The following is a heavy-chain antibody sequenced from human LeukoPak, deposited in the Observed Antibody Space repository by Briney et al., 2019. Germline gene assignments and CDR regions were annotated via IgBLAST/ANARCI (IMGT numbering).Heavy chain of an antibody. CDR2: VNPNSGNT. J-gene: IGHJ4*02. CDR1: GYTFTSYD. CDR3: ARVYVLLWFGELFSYYFDY. Sequence: ASVKVSCKASGYTFTSYDINWVRQATGQGLEWMGWVNPNSGNTGYAQKFQGRVTMTRNTSINTAYMELRSLRSEDTAVYYCARVYVLLWFGELFSYYFDYWGQGTLVTVSS. V-gene: IGHV1-8*01. D-gene: IGHD3-10*01.